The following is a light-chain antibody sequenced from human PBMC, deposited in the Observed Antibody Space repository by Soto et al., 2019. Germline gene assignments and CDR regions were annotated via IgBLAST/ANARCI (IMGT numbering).Light chain of an antibody. Sequence: QSALTQPRSVSGSPGQSVTISCTGTSSDVGGYNYVSWYQQHPGKAPELMIYDVTKRPSGVPDRFSGSKSGNTASLTISGHQAEDEADYYCCSYAGSYTYVFGTGTKLTVL. CDR1: SSDVGGYNY. CDR2: DVT. CDR3: CSYAGSYTYV. V-gene: IGLV2-11*01. J-gene: IGLJ1*01.